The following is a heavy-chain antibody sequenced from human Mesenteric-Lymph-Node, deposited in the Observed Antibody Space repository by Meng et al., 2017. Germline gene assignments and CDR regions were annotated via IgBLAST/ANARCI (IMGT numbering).Heavy chain of an antibody. D-gene: IGHD2-15*01. CDR2: INPNSGGT. Sequence: ASVKVSCKASGYTFTGYYMHWVRQAPGQGLEWMGRINPNSGGTNYAQKFQGRVTMTRDTSISTAYMELSSLRSEDTAVYYCAKPLYGCSGGSCYSSHFDYWGQGTLVTVSS. J-gene: IGHJ4*02. CDR3: AKPLYGCSGGSCYSSHFDY. CDR1: GYTFTGYY. V-gene: IGHV1-2*06.